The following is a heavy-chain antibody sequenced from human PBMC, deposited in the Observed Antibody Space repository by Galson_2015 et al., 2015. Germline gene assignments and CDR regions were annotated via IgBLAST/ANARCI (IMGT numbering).Heavy chain of an antibody. CDR2: ISSSSRTI. V-gene: IGHV3-48*02. J-gene: IGHJ4*02. D-gene: IGHD3-16*02. Sequence: SLRLSCAASGFTFSSYSMNWVRQAPGKGLEWVSYISSSSRTIYYADSVKGRFTISRDNAKNSLYLQMNSLRDEDTAVYFCARDATGSYRFDYWGQGTLVTVSS. CDR1: GFTFSSYS. CDR3: ARDATGSYRFDY.